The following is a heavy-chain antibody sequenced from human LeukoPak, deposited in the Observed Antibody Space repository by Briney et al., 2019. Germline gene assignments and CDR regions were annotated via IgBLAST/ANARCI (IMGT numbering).Heavy chain of an antibody. Sequence: SETLSLTCTVSGGSISSYYWSWIRQPPGKGLEWIGYIYYSGSTNYNPSLKSRVTISVDTSKNQFSLKLSSVTAADTAVYYCARQAGAPIGPGDYWGQGTLVTVSS. J-gene: IGHJ4*02. CDR2: IYYSGST. V-gene: IGHV4-59*01. CDR3: ARQAGAPIGPGDY. D-gene: IGHD2/OR15-2a*01. CDR1: GGSISSYY.